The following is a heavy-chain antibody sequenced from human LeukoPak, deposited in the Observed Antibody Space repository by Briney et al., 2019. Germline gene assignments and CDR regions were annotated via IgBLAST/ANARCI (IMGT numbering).Heavy chain of an antibody. CDR1: GYTFTSYG. V-gene: IGHV1-18*01. CDR3: ARLWRDSSGYWFDP. D-gene: IGHD3-22*01. Sequence: AAVKVSCTASGYTFTSYGITWVRQAPGQGLEWMGWISAYNGNTKYAQKFQGRVTMTTDTSTSTAYMELRSLISDDTAVYYCARLWRDSSGYWFDPWGQGIMVTVSS. J-gene: IGHJ5*02. CDR2: ISAYNGNT.